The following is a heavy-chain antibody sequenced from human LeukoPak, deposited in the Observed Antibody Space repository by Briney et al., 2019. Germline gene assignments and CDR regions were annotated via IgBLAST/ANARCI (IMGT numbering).Heavy chain of an antibody. V-gene: IGHV4-39*07. CDR1: GGSISSSSYY. CDR2: IYYSGST. J-gene: IGHJ6*03. CDR3: ARGRGYCSGGSCYRPYYYYMDV. Sequence: PSETLSLTCTVSGGSISSSSYYWGWIRQPPGKGLEWIGTIYYSGSTYYNPSLKSRVTISVDTSKNQFSLKLSSVTAADTAVYYCARGRGYCSGGSCYRPYYYYMDVWGKGTTVTVSS. D-gene: IGHD2-15*01.